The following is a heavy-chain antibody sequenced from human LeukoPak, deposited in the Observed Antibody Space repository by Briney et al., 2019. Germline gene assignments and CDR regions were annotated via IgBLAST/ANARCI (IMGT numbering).Heavy chain of an antibody. CDR2: IYYSGST. Sequence: SETLSLTCTVSGGSVSSGSYYWSWIRQPPGTGLEWIGYIYYSGSTNYNPSLKSRVTISVDTSKNQFSLKLSSVTAADTAVYYCARVGYSYGYDFDYWGQGTLVTVSS. V-gene: IGHV4-61*01. D-gene: IGHD5-18*01. CDR1: GGSVSSGSYY. CDR3: ARVGYSYGYDFDY. J-gene: IGHJ4*02.